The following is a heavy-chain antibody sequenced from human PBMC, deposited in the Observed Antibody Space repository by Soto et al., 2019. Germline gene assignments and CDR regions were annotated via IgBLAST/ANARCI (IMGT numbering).Heavy chain of an antibody. D-gene: IGHD3-22*01. CDR3: AKDAYYYDSGGDFEGGYFDY. CDR2: IVYDGSYK. V-gene: IGHV3-30*18. Sequence: PGGSLRLSCAVAGFTFKNYGMHWVRQAPGKGLEWVAVIVYDGSYKYYADSVQGRFTISRDNSKNTLYMQMNSLRAEDTAVYYCAKDAYYYDSGGDFEGGYFDYWGQGTLVTVSS. CDR1: GFTFKNYG. J-gene: IGHJ4*02.